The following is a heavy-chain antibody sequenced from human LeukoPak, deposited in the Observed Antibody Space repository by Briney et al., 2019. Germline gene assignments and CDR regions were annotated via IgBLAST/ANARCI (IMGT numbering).Heavy chain of an antibody. CDR1: GFTFSSYA. CDR2: ISYDGSNK. J-gene: IGHJ4*02. Sequence: GGSLRLSCAASGFTFSSYAMHWVRQAPGKGLEWVAVISYDGSNKYYADSVKGRFTISRDNSKNTLYLQMNSLRAEDTAVYYCARVLPDYGMVATLDYWGQGTLVTVSS. V-gene: IGHV3-30-3*01. CDR3: ARVLPDYGMVATLDY. D-gene: IGHD5-12*01.